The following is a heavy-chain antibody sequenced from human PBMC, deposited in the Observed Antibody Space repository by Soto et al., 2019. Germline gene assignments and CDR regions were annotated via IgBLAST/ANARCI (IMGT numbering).Heavy chain of an antibody. Sequence: GESLRLSCAAAGFTCSSYGRHWVRQAPGKGLEWVAVIWYDGSNKYYADSVKGRFTISRDNSKNTLYLQMNSLRAEDTAVYYCARVGYCSSTSCYLIDYWGQGTLVTVYS. V-gene: IGHV3-33*01. CDR3: ARVGYCSSTSCYLIDY. CDR2: IWYDGSNK. CDR1: GFTCSSYG. D-gene: IGHD2-2*01. J-gene: IGHJ4*02.